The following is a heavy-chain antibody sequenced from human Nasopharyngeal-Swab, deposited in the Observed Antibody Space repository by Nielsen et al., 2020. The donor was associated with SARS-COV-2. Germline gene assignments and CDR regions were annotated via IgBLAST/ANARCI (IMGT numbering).Heavy chain of an antibody. CDR3: ARAGDAYDFWSGYPDYYGMDV. V-gene: IGHV4-61*02. CDR2: ILTNGST. CDR1: GGSISRGSYS. D-gene: IGHD3-3*01. Sequence: SETLSLTCTVSGGSISRGSYSWSCIQQPAGKGLEWISRILTNGSTNYNPSLKSRVTISVDTSKNQFSLKLSSVTAADTAVYYCARAGDAYDFWSGYPDYYGMDVWGQGTTVTVS. J-gene: IGHJ6*02.